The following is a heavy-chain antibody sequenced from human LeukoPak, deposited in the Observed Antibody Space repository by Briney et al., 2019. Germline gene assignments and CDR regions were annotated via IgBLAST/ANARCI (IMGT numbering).Heavy chain of an antibody. D-gene: IGHD4-11*01. V-gene: IGHV4-39*01. Sequence: PSETLSLTCTVSGGSISSSNYYWGWIRQPPGKGLEWIGSIYYSGSTYNNPSLKSRVTISVDTSKNQFSLKLSSVTAADTAVYYCARHPAMTTVTLNCWGQGTLVTVSS. CDR1: GGSISSSNYY. CDR2: IYYSGST. CDR3: ARHPAMTTVTLNC. J-gene: IGHJ4*02.